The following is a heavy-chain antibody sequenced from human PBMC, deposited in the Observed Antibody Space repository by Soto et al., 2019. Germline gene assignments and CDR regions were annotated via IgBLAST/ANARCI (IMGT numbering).Heavy chain of an antibody. CDR3: ARDLAAGDL. Sequence: ASVKVSCKASGYTFIKYYIHCVRQAPGQGLEWMAIINPMGGSTNYAQEFQGRVTLTSDTSTSTVYMELSSLRFEDTALFYCARDLAAGDLWGQGTLVTVSS. CDR2: INPMGGST. D-gene: IGHD6-13*01. J-gene: IGHJ5*02. CDR1: GYTFIKYY. V-gene: IGHV1-46*01.